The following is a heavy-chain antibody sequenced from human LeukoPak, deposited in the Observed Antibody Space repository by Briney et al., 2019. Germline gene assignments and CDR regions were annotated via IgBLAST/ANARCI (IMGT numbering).Heavy chain of an antibody. Sequence: GGSLRLSCTASGFTVSSNYMSWVRQAPGKGLEWVSFIYSGGSTYYADSVKGRFTISRDNSKNTLYLQMNSLRAEDTAVYYCASYSSLDYWGQGTLVTVSS. CDR3: ASYSSLDY. CDR1: GFTVSSNY. D-gene: IGHD6-13*01. V-gene: IGHV3-53*01. CDR2: IYSGGST. J-gene: IGHJ4*02.